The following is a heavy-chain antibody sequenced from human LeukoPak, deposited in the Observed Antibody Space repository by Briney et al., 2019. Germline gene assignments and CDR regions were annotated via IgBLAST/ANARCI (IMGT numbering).Heavy chain of an antibody. D-gene: IGHD6-6*01. V-gene: IGHV1-69*04. CDR1: GGTFSSYA. CDR2: IIPIFGIA. J-gene: IGHJ6*02. Sequence: SVKVSCKASGGTFSSYAISWVRQAPGQGLEWMGRIIPIFGIANYAQKFQGRVTITADKSTSTAYMELSSLRSEDTAVYYWAAQNSSSSYYYGMDVWGQGTTVTVSS. CDR3: AAQNSSSSYYYGMDV.